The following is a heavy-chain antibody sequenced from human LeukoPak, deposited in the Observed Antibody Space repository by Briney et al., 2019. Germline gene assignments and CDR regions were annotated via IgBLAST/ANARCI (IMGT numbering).Heavy chain of an antibody. V-gene: IGHV1-2*02. CDR1: GYTFTGYY. Sequence: ASVKVSCKASGYTFTGYYMHWVRQAPGQGLEWMGWINPNSGGTNYAQKFQGRVTMTRNTSISTAYMELSSLRSEDTAVYYCARGCVFGGGSCLYPRANWFDPWGQGTLVTVSS. D-gene: IGHD2-15*01. J-gene: IGHJ5*02. CDR2: INPNSGGT. CDR3: ARGCVFGGGSCLYPRANWFDP.